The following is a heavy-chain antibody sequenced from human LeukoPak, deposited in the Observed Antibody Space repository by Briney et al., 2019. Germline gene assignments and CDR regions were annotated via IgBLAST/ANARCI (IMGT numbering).Heavy chain of an antibody. CDR1: GGSTSGYS. CDR3: ARIWGHLGRFDY. D-gene: IGHD3-10*01. Sequence: SETLSLTCTVSGGSTSGYSWSWIRQPPGKGLEWIGYIYHSGSTNYNPSFKSRVTISIDTSKNQFSLKPSSVTAADTAVYYCARIWGHLGRFDYWGQGALVTVSS. V-gene: IGHV4-59*01. CDR2: IYHSGST. J-gene: IGHJ4*02.